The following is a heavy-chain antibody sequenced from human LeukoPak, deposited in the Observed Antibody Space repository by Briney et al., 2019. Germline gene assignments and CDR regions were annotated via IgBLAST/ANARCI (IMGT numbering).Heavy chain of an antibody. CDR1: GFTFSNAW. V-gene: IGHV3-15*01. Sequence: PGGSLRLSCAASGFTFSNAWMSWLRQAPGKGLEWVGRIKRKGDDGTIDYAAPVKGKLTISRDDSKNTLYLQMNSLKSEDTAVYYCTAGTGRSDFDYWGQGTLVTVSS. CDR3: TAGTGRSDFDY. J-gene: IGHJ4*02. CDR2: IKRKGDDGTI. D-gene: IGHD3/OR15-3a*01.